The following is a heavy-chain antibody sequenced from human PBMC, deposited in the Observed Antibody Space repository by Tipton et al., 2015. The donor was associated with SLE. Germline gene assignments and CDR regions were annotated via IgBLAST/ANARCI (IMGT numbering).Heavy chain of an antibody. D-gene: IGHD4-17*01. V-gene: IGHV4-39*01. CDR2: VSYSGKT. CDR3: ARQYGVTNFDY. J-gene: IGHJ4*02. CDR1: GGSISSDYHY. Sequence: TLSLTCTVSGGSISSDYHYWGWIRQPPGKGLEWIGSVSYSGKTYYNPSLKSRVTISADTSKSQFSLRLSSVTAADTAVYNCARQYGVTNFDYWGQGTLVTVSS.